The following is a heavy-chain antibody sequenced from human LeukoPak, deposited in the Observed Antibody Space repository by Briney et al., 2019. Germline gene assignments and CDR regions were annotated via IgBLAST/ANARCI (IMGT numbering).Heavy chain of an antibody. Sequence: SETLSLTCTVSGGSLSSHFWSWIRQPPGKGLELIGHIYYTGTAYYNSSLNSRVTISLDTSRNQFSLRLTSVTAADTAVYYCARFSSDCSTASCYLTYWGQGTLVAVSS. CDR1: GGSLSSHF. CDR2: IYYTGTA. J-gene: IGHJ4*02. D-gene: IGHD2-2*01. CDR3: ARFSSDCSTASCYLTY. V-gene: IGHV4-59*11.